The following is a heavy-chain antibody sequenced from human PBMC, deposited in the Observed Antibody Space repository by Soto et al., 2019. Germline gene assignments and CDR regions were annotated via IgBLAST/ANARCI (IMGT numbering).Heavy chain of an antibody. V-gene: IGHV3-48*03. CDR1: GFSFNTYE. Sequence: EVQLVESGGGLVQPGGSLRLSCAASGFSFNTYEMNWVRQAPGKGLEWVSYISSSGSTIDYADSVKGRFTVSRDNGKNSMYLQMNRLRAEDPAVYDCAYGGSWDYWGQGTQVTVSS. D-gene: IGHD1-26*01. CDR2: ISSSGSTI. CDR3: AYGGSWDY. J-gene: IGHJ4*02.